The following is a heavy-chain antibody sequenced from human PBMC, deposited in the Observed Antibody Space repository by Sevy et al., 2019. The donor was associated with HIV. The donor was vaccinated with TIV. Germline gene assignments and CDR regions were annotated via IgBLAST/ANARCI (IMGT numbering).Heavy chain of an antibody. J-gene: IGHJ4*02. Sequence: GGSLRLSCAASGFSFDDYAMHWVRQAPGKGLEWVSLVTWDGGATYYADSVKGRFTISRANSKNSLYLQMNSLRTEDTALYYCARDREYSGYGAFDNWGQGTLVTVSS. CDR1: GFSFDDYA. CDR3: ARDREYSGYGAFDN. V-gene: IGHV3-43D*04. D-gene: IGHD5-12*01. CDR2: VTWDGGAT.